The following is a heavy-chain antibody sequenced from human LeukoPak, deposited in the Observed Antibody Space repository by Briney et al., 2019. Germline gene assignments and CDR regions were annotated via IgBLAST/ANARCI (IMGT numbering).Heavy chain of an antibody. CDR1: GGSFSGYY. J-gene: IGHJ4*02. CDR3: ARTGGILTGYSVDH. D-gene: IGHD3-9*01. V-gene: IGHV4-34*01. Sequence: SETLSLTCAVYGGSFSGYYWSWIRQPPGKGLEWIGEINHSGSTNYNPSLKSRVTISVDTSKNQFSLKLSSVTAADTAVYYCARTGGILTGYSVDHWGQGTLVTVSS. CDR2: INHSGST.